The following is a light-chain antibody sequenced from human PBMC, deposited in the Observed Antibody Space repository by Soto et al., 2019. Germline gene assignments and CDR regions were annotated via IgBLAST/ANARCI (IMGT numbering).Light chain of an antibody. V-gene: IGLV2-8*01. J-gene: IGLJ1*01. CDR3: NSYAGSNVFYV. CDR1: SSDVGGYNY. Sequence: QSVLTQPPSASGSPGQSVTISCTGTSSDVGGYNYVSWYQQHAGKAPKLVIYEVSKRPSGVPDRFSGSKSGNTASLTVSGLQTEEEADYYSNSYAGSNVFYVFGTGTKVTVL. CDR2: EVS.